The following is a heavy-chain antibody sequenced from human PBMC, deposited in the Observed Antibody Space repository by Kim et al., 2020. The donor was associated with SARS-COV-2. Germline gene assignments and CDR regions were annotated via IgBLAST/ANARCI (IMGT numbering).Heavy chain of an antibody. J-gene: IGHJ3*02. CDR3: ARHELHNWNYGLHTAYAFDI. D-gene: IGHD1-7*01. CDR2: IYPGDSDT. CDR1: GYIFPSYW. V-gene: IGHV5-51*01. Sequence: GESLKISCKGSGYIFPSYWIGWVRQMSGKGLEWMGIIYPGDSDTRYSPSFQGQVTISADKSINTAYLQWSNLKASDTAIYYCARHELHNWNYGLHTAYAFDIWGQGTMVTVSS.